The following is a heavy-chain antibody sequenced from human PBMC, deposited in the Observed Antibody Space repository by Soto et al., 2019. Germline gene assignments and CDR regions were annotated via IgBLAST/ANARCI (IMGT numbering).Heavy chain of an antibody. CDR2: VSPYSNIT. J-gene: IGHJ6*02. D-gene: IGHD3-10*01. CDR1: DYIFTTYG. CDR3: ARDGERDLGLNYYFYYGMDG. Sequence: ASVKVSCKASDYIFTTYGISWVRQAPAQGLEWMGWVSPYSNITNYAQKFQGRVTMTTETSTSTVYMELRSLRSDDTAMYYCARDGERDLGLNYYFYYGMDGWGQGTSVTVAS. V-gene: IGHV1-18*01.